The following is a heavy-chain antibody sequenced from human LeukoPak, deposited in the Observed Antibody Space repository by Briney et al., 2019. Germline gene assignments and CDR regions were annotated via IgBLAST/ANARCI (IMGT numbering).Heavy chain of an antibody. V-gene: IGHV3-23*01. Sequence: GGPLRLSCAASGFTFSSYGMNWVRQAPGKGLEWVSGISPSGGGTYYADFVNGRFTISRDDSKNTLYLQMNSLRGDDTAVYYCAKGPRIAVLGTFDYWGQGTLVTVSS. J-gene: IGHJ4*02. D-gene: IGHD6-19*01. CDR2: ISPSGGGT. CDR3: AKGPRIAVLGTFDY. CDR1: GFTFSSYG.